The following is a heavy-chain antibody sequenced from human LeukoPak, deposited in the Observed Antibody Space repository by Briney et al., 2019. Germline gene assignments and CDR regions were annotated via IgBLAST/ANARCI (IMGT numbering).Heavy chain of an antibody. Sequence: PGGSLRLSCAASGFTFSSYGMHWVRQAPGKGLEWVAFIRYDGSNKYYADSVKGRFTISRDNSKNTLYLQMNSLRAEDTAVYYCAKDLGFGELSEYYFDYWGQGTLVTVSS. CDR3: AKDLGFGELSEYYFDY. CDR2: IRYDGSNK. J-gene: IGHJ4*02. CDR1: GFTFSSYG. D-gene: IGHD3-10*01. V-gene: IGHV3-30*02.